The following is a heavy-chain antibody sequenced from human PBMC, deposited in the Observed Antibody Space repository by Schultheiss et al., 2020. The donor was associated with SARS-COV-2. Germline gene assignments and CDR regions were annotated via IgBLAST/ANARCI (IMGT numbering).Heavy chain of an antibody. J-gene: IGHJ5*02. CDR1: GFTFSSYS. CDR3: ASTRTQRLWFGELLPGGWFDP. CDR2: ISSSSSYI. D-gene: IGHD3-10*01. Sequence: GGSLRLSCAASGFTFSSYSMNWVRQAPGKGLEWVSSISSSSSYIYYADSVKGRFTISRDNAKNSLYLQMNSLRAEDTAVYYCASTRTQRLWFGELLPGGWFDPWGQGTLVTVSS. V-gene: IGHV3-21*01.